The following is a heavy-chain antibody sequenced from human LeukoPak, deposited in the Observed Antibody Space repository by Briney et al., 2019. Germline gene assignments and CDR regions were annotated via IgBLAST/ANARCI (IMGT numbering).Heavy chain of an antibody. D-gene: IGHD5-12*01. Sequence: ASVKDSCRASGYTFTSYDIFWVRQATGQGLEWMGWMSPNSGSTGSAQKFQGRITMTRDTSISTAYMELSSLRSDDTAVYFCARDRGTAYDAAGGYWGQGTLVTVSS. V-gene: IGHV1-8*01. J-gene: IGHJ4*02. CDR1: GYTFTSYD. CDR3: ARDRGTAYDAAGGY. CDR2: MSPNSGST.